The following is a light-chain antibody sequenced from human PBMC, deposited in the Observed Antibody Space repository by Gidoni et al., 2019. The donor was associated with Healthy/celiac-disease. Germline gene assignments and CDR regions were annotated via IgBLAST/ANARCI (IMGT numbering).Light chain of an antibody. CDR3: QQYYSTPLYT. J-gene: IGKJ2*01. CDR1: QSVLYSSNNKNY. Sequence: DILMTQSPDSLAVSLVERATINCKSSQSVLYSSNNKNYLAWYQQKPGQPPKLLIYWASTRESGVPDRFSGRGSGTEFTLTISSLQAEDVAVYYCQQYYSTPLYTFGQXTKLEIK. V-gene: IGKV4-1*01. CDR2: WAS.